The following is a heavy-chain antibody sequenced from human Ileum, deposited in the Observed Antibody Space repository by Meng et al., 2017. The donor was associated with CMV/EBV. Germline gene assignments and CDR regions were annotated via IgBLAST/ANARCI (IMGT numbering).Heavy chain of an antibody. CDR1: GDSISSGQYY. CDR2: IHDSGST. V-gene: IGHV4-30-4*01. D-gene: IGHD2-21*01. J-gene: IGHJ4*02. Sequence: QGHLEESGQGLGKPSQTLYITCNVSGDSISSGQYYWSWIRQTPGKGLEWIGHIHDSGSTYYNPSLPRLFSLSVDPSKHPFSLSLCSLTSAFSAVYYFARFWLIAFRPLDYWGQGTLVTVSS. CDR3: ARFWLIAFRPLDY.